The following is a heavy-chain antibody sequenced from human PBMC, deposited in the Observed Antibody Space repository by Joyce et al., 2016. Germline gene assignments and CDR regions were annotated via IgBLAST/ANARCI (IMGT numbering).Heavy chain of an antibody. Sequence: EVQLVESGGGLVKPGGSMRLSCAASGFTFSSYSMNWVRQAPGKGLECVSSISSSSSYIYYADSMKGRFTISRDNAKNSLYLQMNSLRADDTAVYYCASGYSGYDFEAYFDYWGQGILVTVSS. D-gene: IGHD5-12*01. J-gene: IGHJ4*02. CDR2: ISSSSSYI. CDR1: GFTFSSYS. CDR3: ASGYSGYDFEAYFDY. V-gene: IGHV3-21*01.